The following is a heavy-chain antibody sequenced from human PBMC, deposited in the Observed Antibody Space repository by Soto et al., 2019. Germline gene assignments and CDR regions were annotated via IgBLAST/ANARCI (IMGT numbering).Heavy chain of an antibody. V-gene: IGHV3-66*01. D-gene: IGHD3-16*01. Sequence: GGSLRLSCAASGFTVSSNYMSWVRQAPGKGLEWVSVIYSGGSTYYADSVKGRFTISRDNSKNTLYLQMNSLRAEDTAVYYCARATLTNYDYIWGSPLDYWGQGTLVTVSS. CDR1: GFTVSSNY. CDR3: ARATLTNYDYIWGSPLDY. J-gene: IGHJ4*02. CDR2: IYSGGST.